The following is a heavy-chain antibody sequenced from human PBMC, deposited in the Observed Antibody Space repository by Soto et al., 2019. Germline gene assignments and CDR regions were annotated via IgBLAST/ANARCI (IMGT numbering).Heavy chain of an antibody. V-gene: IGHV1-46*01. CDR1: GYTFASYY. CDR2: INPSGGGT. D-gene: IGHD3-22*01. Sequence: ASVKVSCKASGYTFASYYIHWVRQAPGQGIERMGIINPSGGGTSSAQKFQGRVILTRDTSTSTVYMELSSLRSEYTALYYCARGVKYDSSDYCLVYWGQGTLVTSPQ. CDR3: ARGVKYDSSDYCLVY. J-gene: IGHJ4*01.